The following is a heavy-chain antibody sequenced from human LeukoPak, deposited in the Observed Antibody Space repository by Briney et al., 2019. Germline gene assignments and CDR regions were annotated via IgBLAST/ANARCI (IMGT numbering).Heavy chain of an antibody. Sequence: SETLSLTCTVSGGSISSSSYYWGWIRQPPGKGLGWIGSIYYSGSTYYNPSLKSRVTISVDTSKNQFSLKLSSVTAADTAVYYCARVTVFDSSGYYYSLGGAFDIWGQGTMVTVSS. CDR3: ARVTVFDSSGYYYSLGGAFDI. CDR2: IYYSGST. D-gene: IGHD3-22*01. V-gene: IGHV4-39*07. CDR1: GGSISSSSYY. J-gene: IGHJ3*02.